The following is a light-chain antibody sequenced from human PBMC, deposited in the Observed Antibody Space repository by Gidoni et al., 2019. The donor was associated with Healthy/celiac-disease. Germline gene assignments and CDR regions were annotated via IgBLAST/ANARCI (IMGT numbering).Light chain of an antibody. CDR2: YAS. V-gene: IGKV1-33*01. CDR1: QDISNY. CDR3: QQDDNLPCT. J-gene: IGKJ2*02. Sequence: DIQMTQSPSPLSASVGDRVTITCQASQDISNYLNWYQQKPGQAHKLLIYYASNLETGVPSRFSGSGSGTDFTFTISSLQPEDIAAYYCQQDDNLPCTFGQGTKLEIK.